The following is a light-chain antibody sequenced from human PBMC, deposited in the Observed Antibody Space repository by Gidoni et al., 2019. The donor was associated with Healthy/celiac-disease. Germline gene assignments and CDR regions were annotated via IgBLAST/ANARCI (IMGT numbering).Light chain of an antibody. V-gene: IGKV1-5*03. Sequence: DIQMTQSPSTLSASVGDRVTITCRASQSISSWLAWYQQKPGKAPKLLIYKASSLESGVPSRFSGSGSGTEFTLTISSLQPYDFATYYCQQYNSYSTFGQXTKVEIK. CDR3: QQYNSYST. CDR1: QSISSW. J-gene: IGKJ1*01. CDR2: KAS.